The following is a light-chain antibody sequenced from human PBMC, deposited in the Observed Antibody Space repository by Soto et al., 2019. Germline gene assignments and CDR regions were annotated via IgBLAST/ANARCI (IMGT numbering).Light chain of an antibody. Sequence: EIVMTQSPATLSVSLGERVTLSCRASQSVSNNLVWYQQKPGQAPRLLIYDASNRATGTPARFSGSGSGTDFTLTISSLQSEDFALYYCQQYNNWPPWTFGQGTKVEFK. CDR3: QQYNNWPPWT. V-gene: IGKV3-15*01. CDR1: QSVSNN. J-gene: IGKJ1*01. CDR2: DAS.